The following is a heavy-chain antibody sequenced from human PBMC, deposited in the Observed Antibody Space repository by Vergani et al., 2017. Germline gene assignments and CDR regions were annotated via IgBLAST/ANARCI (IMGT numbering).Heavy chain of an antibody. CDR2: ISGSGGST. CDR3: AKDATGGWFGELNPMDV. J-gene: IGHJ6*03. CDR1: GFTFSSYA. D-gene: IGHD3-10*01. Sequence: EVQLLESGVGLVQPGGSLRLSCAASGFTFSSYAMSWVRQAPGKGLEWVSAISGSGGSTYYADSVKGRFTISRDNSKNTLYLQMNSLRAEDTAVYYCAKDATGGWFGELNPMDVWGKGTTVTVSS. V-gene: IGHV3-23*01.